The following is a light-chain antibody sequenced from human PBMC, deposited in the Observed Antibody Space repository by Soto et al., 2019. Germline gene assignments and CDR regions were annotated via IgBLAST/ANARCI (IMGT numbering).Light chain of an antibody. CDR2: DVS. Sequence: QSVLTQPASVSGSPGQSITISCTGTSSDVGGYNYVSWYQQHPGKAPKLMIYDVSNRPSGVSNRFSGSKSGNTASLTISAIQAEDEADYYCSSYTSSSTCYEFGTRTKVTVL. CDR3: SSYTSSSTCYE. J-gene: IGLJ1*01. CDR1: SSDVGGYNY. V-gene: IGLV2-14*01.